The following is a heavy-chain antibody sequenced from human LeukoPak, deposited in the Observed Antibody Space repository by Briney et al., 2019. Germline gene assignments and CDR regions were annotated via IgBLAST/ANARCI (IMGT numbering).Heavy chain of an antibody. Sequence: GGSLRLSCVASGITFSNYAVSWVRQAPEKGLDWVSVISGSAHKIRYADSVKGRFTISRDNSENIVYLQMNSLRAEDTALYYCARGEKSGVAYINWLDSWGQGTLVPVSS. J-gene: IGHJ5*01. CDR2: ISGSAHKI. CDR3: ARGEKSGVAYINWLDS. V-gene: IGHV3-23*01. CDR1: GITFSNYA. D-gene: IGHD3-3*01.